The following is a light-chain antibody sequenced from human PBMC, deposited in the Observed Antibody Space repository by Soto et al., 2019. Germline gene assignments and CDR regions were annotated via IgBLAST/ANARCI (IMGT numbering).Light chain of an antibody. CDR1: QSVSSSY. CDR3: QQYGRHRGFT. J-gene: IGKJ3*01. V-gene: IGKV3-20*01. CDR2: GAS. Sequence: EIVLTQSPGTLSLSPGERATLSCRASQSVSSSYLAWYQQKPGQAPRLLIYGASSRATGIPDRFSGSGSGTDFTLTISRLEPEDFAVYYCQQYGRHRGFTFGPGPKVDIK.